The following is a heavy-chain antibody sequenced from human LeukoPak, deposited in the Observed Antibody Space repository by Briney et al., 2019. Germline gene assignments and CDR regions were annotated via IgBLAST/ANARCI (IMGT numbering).Heavy chain of an antibody. Sequence: GGSLRLSCAASGFTFTSHWMHWVRQVPGKGLVWVSRINGDGSGTNHADSVKGRFTISRDNAKNTLYLQMNSLRAEDTALYYCAKSDGDDGYYYMDVWGKGTTVTVSS. D-gene: IGHD4-17*01. CDR3: AKSDGDDGYYYMDV. CDR1: GFTFTSHW. V-gene: IGHV3-74*01. CDR2: INGDGSGT. J-gene: IGHJ6*03.